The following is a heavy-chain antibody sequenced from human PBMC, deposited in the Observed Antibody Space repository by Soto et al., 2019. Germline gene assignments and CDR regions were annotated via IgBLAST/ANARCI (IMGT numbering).Heavy chain of an antibody. CDR1: GYTFSSYG. D-gene: IGHD6-13*01. Sequence: QVPLVQSGSEVKRPGASVQVSCKASGYTFSSYGISWVRQAPGQGPEWMGWISVYNGNTNYAQRFQGRVTMTTDTSTTTAFMELRSLRSDDTAVYYCARGRDAAAGTFAYFYGMDVWGQGTAVTVSS. CDR2: ISVYNGNT. J-gene: IGHJ6*02. CDR3: ARGRDAAAGTFAYFYGMDV. V-gene: IGHV1-18*01.